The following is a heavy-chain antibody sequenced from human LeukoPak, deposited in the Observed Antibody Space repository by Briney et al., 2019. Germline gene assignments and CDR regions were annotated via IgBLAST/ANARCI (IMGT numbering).Heavy chain of an antibody. CDR1: GYRFSNYW. CDR2: FYPTDSDT. J-gene: IGHJ4*02. Sequence: PGESLKISCQGSGYRFSNYWITWVRQMPGKGLEWMGIFYPTDSDTKYSPSFQGPVTISAGQSITTAYLQWSSLQASDTAMYYCARQTATTTFDYWGQGTLVTVSS. CDR3: ARQTATTTFDY. D-gene: IGHD1/OR15-1a*01. V-gene: IGHV5-51*01.